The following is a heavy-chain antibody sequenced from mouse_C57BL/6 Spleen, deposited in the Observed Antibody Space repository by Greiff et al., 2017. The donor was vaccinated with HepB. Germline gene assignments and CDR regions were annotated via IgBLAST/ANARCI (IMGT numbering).Heavy chain of an antibody. CDR2: INPNNGGT. V-gene: IGHV1-26*01. CDR3: ASYSNYAY. CDR1: GYTFTDYY. Sequence: EVQLQQSGPELVKPGASVKISCKASGYTFTDYYMNWVKQSHGKSLEWIGDINPNNGGTSYNQKFKGKATLTVDKSSSTAYMELRSLTSEDSAVYYCASYSNYAYWGQGTLVTVSA. J-gene: IGHJ3*01. D-gene: IGHD2-5*01.